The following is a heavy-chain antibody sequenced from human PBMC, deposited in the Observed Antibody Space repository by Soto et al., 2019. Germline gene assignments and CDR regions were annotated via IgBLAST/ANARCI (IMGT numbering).Heavy chain of an antibody. CDR3: ARSQGSSTSLEIYYYYYYGMDV. CDR1: GGTFSSYA. Sequence: QVQLVQSGAEVKKPGSSVKVSCKASGGTFSSYAISWVRQAPGQGLEWMGGIIPISETTNYAQKFQGRVTITADESKSTAYMELSSLRSEDTAVYYCARSQGSSTSLEIYYYYYYGMDVWGQGTTVTFSS. V-gene: IGHV1-69*01. CDR2: IIPISETT. J-gene: IGHJ6*02. D-gene: IGHD2-2*01.